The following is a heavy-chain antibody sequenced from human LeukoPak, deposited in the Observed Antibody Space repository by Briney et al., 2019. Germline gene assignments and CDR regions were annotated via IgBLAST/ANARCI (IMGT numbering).Heavy chain of an antibody. CDR1: GGSISSSNW. CDR2: IFYSGNT. D-gene: IGHD3-9*01. Sequence: PSETLSLTCAVSGGSISSSNWWSWVRQPPGKGLEWLGSIFYSGNTHYNPSLKSPVTISIDTSKNQFSLKVSSVTAADTAIYYCARDLSFDWFPYYFDYWGQGILVTVSS. CDR3: ARDLSFDWFPYYFDY. J-gene: IGHJ4*02. V-gene: IGHV4-4*02.